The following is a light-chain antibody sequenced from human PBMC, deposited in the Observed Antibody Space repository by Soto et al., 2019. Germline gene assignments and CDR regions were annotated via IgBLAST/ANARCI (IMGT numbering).Light chain of an antibody. J-gene: IGKJ4*01. V-gene: IGKV1-5*03. CDR2: KAS. Sequence: DIQMTQSPSSLSASVGDRVTFTCRASQSISNWLAWYQQKPGKAPKLLIYKASTLESGVPSRFSGSGSGTEFTLTISSLQADDFAIYYCKQYNGYRLAFGGGTKVEIK. CDR3: KQYNGYRLA. CDR1: QSISNW.